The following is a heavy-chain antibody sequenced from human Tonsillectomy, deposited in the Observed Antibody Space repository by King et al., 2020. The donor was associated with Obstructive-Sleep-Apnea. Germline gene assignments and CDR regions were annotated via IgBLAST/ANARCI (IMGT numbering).Heavy chain of an antibody. CDR2: IYYSGST. D-gene: IGHD3/OR15-3a*01. Sequence: QLQESGPGLVKPSETLSLTCTVSGGSISSYYWSWIRQPPGKGLEWIGYIYYSGSTNYNPSLKSRVTISVDTSKNQFSLKLSSVTAADTAVYYCASGLMTGYYTTFEYWGPGTLVTVSS. CDR3: ASGLMTGYYTTFEY. CDR1: GGSISSYY. V-gene: IGHV4-59*08. J-gene: IGHJ4*01.